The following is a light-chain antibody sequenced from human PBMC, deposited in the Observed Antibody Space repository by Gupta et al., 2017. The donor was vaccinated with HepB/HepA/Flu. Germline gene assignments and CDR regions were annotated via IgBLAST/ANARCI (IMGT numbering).Light chain of an antibody. J-gene: IGKJ2*01. CDR2: AVS. CDR3: LQYNVLPYS. Sequence: DVQVTQSPSSLSASVGDRVTITCQASQNIKKNLNWFQKKLGQAPRLLIYAVSTLEKRVPSRFSGSGSGTTFSLTINSLQPEDTASYFCLQYNVLPYSFGQGTNLEI. V-gene: IGKV1-33*01. CDR1: QNIKKN.